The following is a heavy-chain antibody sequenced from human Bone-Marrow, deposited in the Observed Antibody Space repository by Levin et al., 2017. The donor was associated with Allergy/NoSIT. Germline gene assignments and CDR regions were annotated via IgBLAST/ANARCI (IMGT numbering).Heavy chain of an antibody. CDR1: GSTFSSDG. CDR3: AKDYKEWFGELLHAAFV. V-gene: IGHV3-30*18. CDR2: ISNDGSDK. Sequence: GESLKISCAVSGSTFSSDGMHWVRQAPGKGLEWVAVISNDGSDKYYADSVKGRFTISRDNSKSTLYLQINSLRAEDTPVYYCAKDYKEWFGELLHAAFVWGQGTTVTVSS. J-gene: IGHJ6*02. D-gene: IGHD3-10*01.